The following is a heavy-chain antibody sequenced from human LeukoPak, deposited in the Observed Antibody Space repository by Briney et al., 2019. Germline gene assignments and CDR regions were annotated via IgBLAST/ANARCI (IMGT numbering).Heavy chain of an antibody. CDR2: IKSKTDGGTT. CDR3: ARETTVTTGYFQH. J-gene: IGHJ1*01. V-gene: IGHV3-15*01. CDR1: GFTFSNAW. Sequence: PGGSLRLSCAASGFTFSNAWMTWVRQAPGKGLEWVGRIKSKTDGGTTDYAAPVKGRFTISRDDSENTLYLQMNSLRAEDTAVYYCARETTVTTGYFQHWGQGTLVTVSS. D-gene: IGHD4-17*01.